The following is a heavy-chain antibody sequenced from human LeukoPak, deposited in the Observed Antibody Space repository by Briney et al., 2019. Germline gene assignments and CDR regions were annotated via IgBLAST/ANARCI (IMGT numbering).Heavy chain of an antibody. V-gene: IGHV3-11*01. Sequence: GGSLRLSCAASGFTFSDYYMSWIRQAPGNGLEWVSYISSSGSTIYYADSVKGRFTISRDNAKNSLYLQMNSLRAEDTAVYYCAREGTAMVRTFDYWGQGTLVTVSS. CDR3: AREGTAMVRTFDY. J-gene: IGHJ4*02. CDR2: ISSSGSTI. CDR1: GFTFSDYY. D-gene: IGHD5-18*01.